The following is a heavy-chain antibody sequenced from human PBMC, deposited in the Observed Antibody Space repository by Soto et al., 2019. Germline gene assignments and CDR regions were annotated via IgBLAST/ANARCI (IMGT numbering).Heavy chain of an antibody. Sequence: SGFTVSSNYMSWVRQAPGKGLEWVSVIYSGGNTYYADSVKGRFTISRDNSKNTLYLQMNSLRAEDTAVYYCAAPSRDGSTIRAFDYWGQGTLVTVSS. CDR3: AAPSRDGSTIRAFDY. V-gene: IGHV3-66*01. J-gene: IGHJ4*02. D-gene: IGHD2-2*01. CDR2: IYSGGNT. CDR1: GFTVSSNY.